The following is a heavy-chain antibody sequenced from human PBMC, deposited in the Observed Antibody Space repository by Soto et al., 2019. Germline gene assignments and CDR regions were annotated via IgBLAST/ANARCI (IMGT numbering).Heavy chain of an antibody. D-gene: IGHD3-22*01. Sequence: GGSLRLSCASPGLSFSSYAMHWVRQAPGKGLEWVAVISYDGRNKDYADSAEGRFTISRDNSKNTLHLQMSRPRDEDRAWYCYAKDRGSISGYPIFDIWGQGTMVTVSS. V-gene: IGHV3-30*04. CDR2: ISYDGRNK. CDR1: GLSFSSYA. CDR3: AKDRGSISGYPIFDI. J-gene: IGHJ3*02.